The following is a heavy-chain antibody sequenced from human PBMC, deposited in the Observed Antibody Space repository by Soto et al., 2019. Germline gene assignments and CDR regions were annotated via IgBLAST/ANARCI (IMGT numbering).Heavy chain of an antibody. Sequence: GSLRLSCAASGFTFSSYGMHWVRQAPGKGLEWVAVISYDGSNKYYADSVKGRFTISRDNSKNTLYLQMNSLRAEDTAVYYCAKPPGDNWNDVLLDYWGQGTLVTVSS. D-gene: IGHD1-1*01. CDR2: ISYDGSNK. CDR3: AKPPGDNWNDVLLDY. CDR1: GFTFSSYG. J-gene: IGHJ4*02. V-gene: IGHV3-30*18.